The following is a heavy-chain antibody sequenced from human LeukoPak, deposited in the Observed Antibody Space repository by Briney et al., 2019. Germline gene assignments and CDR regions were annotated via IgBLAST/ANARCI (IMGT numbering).Heavy chain of an antibody. CDR1: GFTFNTHA. CDR3: AKDPGYYDSTAYIFEY. CDR2: ISYDGTNK. D-gene: IGHD3-22*01. J-gene: IGHJ4*02. V-gene: IGHV3-30*18. Sequence: GGSLTLSCAASGFTFNTHAIHWVRQPPGKGRQWVAVISYDGTNKYYADSVKGRFTISRDNSKNTMYLQMNSLSAEDTAVYYCAKDPGYYDSTAYIFEYWGQGTLVTVSS.